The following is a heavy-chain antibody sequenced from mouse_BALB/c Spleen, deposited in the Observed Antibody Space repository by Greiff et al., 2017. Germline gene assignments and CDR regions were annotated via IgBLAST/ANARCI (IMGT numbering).Heavy chain of an antibody. J-gene: IGHJ4*01. CDR3: ARYYGSSYYYAMDY. D-gene: IGHD1-1*01. V-gene: IGHV1-69*01. Sequence: VQLQQPGAELVMPGASVKMSCKASGYTFTDYWMHWVKQRPGQGLEWIGAIDTSDSYTSYNQKFKGKATLTVDESSSTAYMQLSSLTSEDSAVYYCARYYGSSYYYAMDYWGQGTSVTVSS. CDR2: IDTSDSYT. CDR1: GYTFTDYW.